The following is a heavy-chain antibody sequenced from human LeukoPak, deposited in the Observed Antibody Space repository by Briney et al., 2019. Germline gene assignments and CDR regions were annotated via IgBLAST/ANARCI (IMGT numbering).Heavy chain of an antibody. D-gene: IGHD3-22*01. Sequence: GGSLRLSCAASGFAFSTYAMTWVRQAPGKGLEWVSTINGSDGGTYSADSVKGRFSISRDNSKNKLYLLMNSLRAEDTALYYCARERYYSDSSGSKYWGQGALVTVSS. J-gene: IGHJ4*02. CDR1: GFAFSTYA. CDR3: ARERYYSDSSGSKY. V-gene: IGHV3-23*01. CDR2: INGSDGGT.